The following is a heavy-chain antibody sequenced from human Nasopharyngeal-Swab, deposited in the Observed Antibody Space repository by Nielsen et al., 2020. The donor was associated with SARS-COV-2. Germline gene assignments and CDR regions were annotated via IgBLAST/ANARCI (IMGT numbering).Heavy chain of an antibody. Sequence: ASVKVSCKASGYTFTSYYMHWVRQAPGQGLEWMGIINPNGGSTSYARKFQGRVTMTRDTSTMTVYMELSSLRSEDTAVYYCARELISYYGMDVWGQGTTVTVSS. CDR1: GYTFTSYY. CDR2: INPNGGST. V-gene: IGHV1-46*01. CDR3: ARELISYYGMDV. J-gene: IGHJ6*02. D-gene: IGHD2-15*01.